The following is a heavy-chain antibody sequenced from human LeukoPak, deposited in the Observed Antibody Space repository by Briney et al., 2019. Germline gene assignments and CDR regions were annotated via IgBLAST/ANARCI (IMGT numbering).Heavy chain of an antibody. D-gene: IGHD6-13*01. V-gene: IGHV4-59*01. CDR3: ARGIAAPTNWFDP. J-gene: IGHJ5*02. Sequence: SETLSLTCTVSCGSISSYYWSWFRQPPGKGLEWIGYIYYSGSTNYNPSVKSRVSISVDTSKNQSSLKLSSVTAADTAVYHCARGIAAPTNWFDPWGRGTLVTVSS. CDR2: IYYSGST. CDR1: CGSISSYY.